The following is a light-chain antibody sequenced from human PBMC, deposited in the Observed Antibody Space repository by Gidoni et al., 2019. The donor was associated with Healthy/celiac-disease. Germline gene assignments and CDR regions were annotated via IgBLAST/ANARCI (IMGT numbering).Light chain of an antibody. CDR1: QDISNY. CDR3: QQYDNLLGT. Sequence: DIQMTQFPSSLFASVGDRVTITCQAGQDISNYLNWYQQKPGKAPKLLIYDASNLETGVPSRFSGSGSGTDFTFTISSLQPEDIATYYCQQYDNLLGTFGPGTKVDIK. CDR2: DAS. V-gene: IGKV1-33*01. J-gene: IGKJ3*01.